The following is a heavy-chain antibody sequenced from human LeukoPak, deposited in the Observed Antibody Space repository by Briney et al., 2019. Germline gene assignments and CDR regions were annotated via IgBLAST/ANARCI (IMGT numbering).Heavy chain of an antibody. Sequence: SETLSLTCTVSGGSISSGSYYWSWIRQPAGKGLEWIGRIYTSGSTNYNPSLKSRVTISVDTSKNQFSLKLSSVTAADTAVYYCARVGLDYYDSSPHAFDIWGQGTMVTVSS. V-gene: IGHV4-61*02. D-gene: IGHD3-22*01. CDR3: ARVGLDYYDSSPHAFDI. CDR2: IYTSGST. J-gene: IGHJ3*02. CDR1: GGSISSGSYY.